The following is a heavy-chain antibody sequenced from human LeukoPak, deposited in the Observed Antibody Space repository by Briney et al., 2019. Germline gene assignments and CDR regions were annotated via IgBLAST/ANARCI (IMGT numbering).Heavy chain of an antibody. J-gene: IGHJ6*03. CDR1: GYTFTSYG. CDR3: ARAPGIVVVPAAIRDYYYYMDV. Sequence: GASVKVSCKASGYTFTSYGINWVRQAPGQGLEWMGWISAYNGNTNYAQKLQGRVTMTTDTSTSTAYMELRSLRPDDTAVYYCARAPGIVVVPAAIRDYYYYMDVWGKGTTVTVSS. V-gene: IGHV1-18*01. CDR2: ISAYNGNT. D-gene: IGHD2-2*01.